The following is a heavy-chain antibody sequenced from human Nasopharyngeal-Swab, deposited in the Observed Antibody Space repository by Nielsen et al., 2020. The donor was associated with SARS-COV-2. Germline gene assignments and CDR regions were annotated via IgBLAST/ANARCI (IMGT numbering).Heavy chain of an antibody. CDR2: INHSGST. D-gene: IGHD3-22*01. CDR3: ARGPLTNYDSSGYYCDY. Sequence: SETLSLTCAVYGGSFSGYYWGWIRQPPGKGLEWIGEINHSGSTNYNPSLKSRVTISVDTSKNQFSLKLSSVTAADTAVYYCARGPLTNYDSSGYYCDYWGQGTLVTVSS. V-gene: IGHV4-34*01. J-gene: IGHJ4*02. CDR1: GGSFSGYY.